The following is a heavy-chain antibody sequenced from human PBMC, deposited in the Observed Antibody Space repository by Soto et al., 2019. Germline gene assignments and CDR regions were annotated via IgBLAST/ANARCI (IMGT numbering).Heavy chain of an antibody. CDR1: GFTFSSYE. J-gene: IGHJ3*02. CDR2: ISSSGSTT. D-gene: IGHD4-17*01. V-gene: IGHV3-48*03. Sequence: PGGSLRLSCAASGFTFSSYEMNWVRQAPGKGLEWVSYISSSGSTTYYADSVKGRFTISRENAKNSLYLQMNSLRAEDTAVYYCARVDGSSDYGDYDDAFDIWGQGTMVTVSS. CDR3: ARVDGSSDYGDYDDAFDI.